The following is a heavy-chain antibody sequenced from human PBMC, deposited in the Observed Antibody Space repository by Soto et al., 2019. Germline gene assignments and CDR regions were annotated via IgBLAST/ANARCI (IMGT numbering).Heavy chain of an antibody. V-gene: IGHV3-23*01. Sequence: GGSLRLSCAASGFTFSSYAMSWVRQAPGKGLEWVSAISGSGGSTYYADSVKGRFTISRDNSKSTLYLQMNSLRAEDTAVYYCAKHPSAYYYDSSGYSLDVWGQGTTVTVSS. J-gene: IGHJ6*02. CDR1: GFTFSSYA. D-gene: IGHD3-22*01. CDR2: ISGSGGST. CDR3: AKHPSAYYYDSSGYSLDV.